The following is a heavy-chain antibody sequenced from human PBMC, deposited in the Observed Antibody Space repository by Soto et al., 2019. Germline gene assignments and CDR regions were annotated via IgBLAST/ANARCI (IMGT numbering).Heavy chain of an antibody. CDR3: AAGEASSRNLTPYYLDF. D-gene: IGHD6-13*01. CDR1: GGSMRNYF. V-gene: IGHV4-59*01. CDR2: IHYSGTT. J-gene: IGHJ4*02. Sequence: SETLSLTCTVSGGSMRNYFWTWIRQPPGKGLEWIGYIHYSGTTSFFPSYNPSLRSRVTISEDTSKNQFSLKLLSVTTADTAVYFCAAGEASSRNLTPYYLDFWGQGTLVTV.